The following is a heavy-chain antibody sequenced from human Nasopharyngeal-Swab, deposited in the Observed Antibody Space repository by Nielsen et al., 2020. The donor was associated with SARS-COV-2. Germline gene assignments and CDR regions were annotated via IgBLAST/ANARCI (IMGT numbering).Heavy chain of an antibody. CDR3: ARDGYNSRGY. CDR2: INHSGST. D-gene: IGHD5-24*01. V-gene: IGHV4-34*01. CDR1: GGSFSGYY. Sequence: ETLSLTCAVYGGSFSGYYWSWIRQPPGKGLEWIGEINHSGSTNYNPSLKSRVTISVDTSKNQFSLKLSSVTAADTAVYYCARDGYNSRGYWGQGTLVTVSS. J-gene: IGHJ4*02.